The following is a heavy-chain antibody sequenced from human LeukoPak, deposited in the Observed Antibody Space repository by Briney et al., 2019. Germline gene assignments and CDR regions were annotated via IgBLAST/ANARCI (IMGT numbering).Heavy chain of an antibody. CDR2: ISFTGST. J-gene: IGHJ4*02. CDR3: ARHPTYFDY. V-gene: IGHV4-59*08. Sequence: PSETLSLTCTVSGASFSSYYWNWIRQPPGKGLEWIGYISFTGSTNYNPSLKSRVTISVDTSKNQFSLNLNAVTAADTAVYYCARHPTYFDYWGQGTLVTVSS. CDR1: GASFSSYY.